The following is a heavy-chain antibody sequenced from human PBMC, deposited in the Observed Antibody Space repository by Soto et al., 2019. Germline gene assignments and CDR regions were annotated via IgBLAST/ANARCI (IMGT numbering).Heavy chain of an antibody. V-gene: IGHV3-23*01. CDR2: IGDSGGYT. Sequence: GGSLRLSCAASGFIFSNYAMSWVRQAPGKGLEWVSAIGDSGGYTYYADSVKGRFTISRDNSKNTLYLQMNSLRAEDTAVYYCAKEGAVWVSDYWGQGTLVTVSS. D-gene: IGHD2-8*01. CDR3: AKEGAVWVSDY. CDR1: GFIFSNYA. J-gene: IGHJ4*02.